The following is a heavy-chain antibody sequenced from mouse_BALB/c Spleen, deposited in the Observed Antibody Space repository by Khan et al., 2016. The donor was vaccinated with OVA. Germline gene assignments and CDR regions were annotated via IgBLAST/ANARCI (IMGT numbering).Heavy chain of an antibody. CDR3: ARDGNYMDY. CDR2: IYFSGSI. CDR1: GYSITSGYS. J-gene: IGHJ4*01. D-gene: IGHD2-1*01. Sequence: EVQLQESGPDLVKPSQSLSLTCTVTGYSITSGYSWHWIRQFPGNKLEWMAYIYFSGSINYNPSLKSRLSVTRDTSKNQFFLQLNSVTTEDTATYYCARDGNYMDYWGQGTSVTVSS. V-gene: IGHV3-1*02.